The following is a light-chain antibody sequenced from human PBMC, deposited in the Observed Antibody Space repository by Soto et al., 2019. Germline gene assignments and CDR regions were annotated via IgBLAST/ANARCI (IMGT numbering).Light chain of an antibody. CDR1: QTISFY. Sequence: IQMTQSPSSLSASVGDTVTITCRASQTISFYLNWYQQKPGRTPNLLIYATSSLQSGVPSRFDGSGSGTEFTLTISSLQPDDFATYYCQQSFSTPHTFGQGTKLVLK. CDR3: QQSFSTPHT. CDR2: ATS. J-gene: IGKJ2*01. V-gene: IGKV1-39*01.